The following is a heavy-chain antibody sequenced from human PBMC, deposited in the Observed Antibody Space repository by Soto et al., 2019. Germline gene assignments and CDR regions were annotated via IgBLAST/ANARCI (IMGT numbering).Heavy chain of an antibody. CDR1: GFTFSSYA. V-gene: IGHV3-23*01. CDR2: ISGSGGST. D-gene: IGHD6-6*01. Sequence: RRLSCAASGFTFSSYAMSWVRQAPGKGLEWVSAISGSGGSTYYADSVKGRFTISRDNSKNTLYLQMNSLRAEDTAVYYCAKDPYSSSSKFEYWGQGTLVTVSA. J-gene: IGHJ4*02. CDR3: AKDPYSSSSKFEY.